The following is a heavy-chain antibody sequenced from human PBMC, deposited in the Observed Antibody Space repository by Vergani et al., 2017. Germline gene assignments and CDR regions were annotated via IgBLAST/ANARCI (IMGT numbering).Heavy chain of an antibody. CDR3: ARGYYDILTGYYKGYYGMDV. J-gene: IGHJ6*02. V-gene: IGHV1-69*09. D-gene: IGHD3-9*01. CDR1: GGTFSSYT. CDR2: IIPIVDIA. Sequence: QVQLVQSGAEVKKPGSSVKVSCKASGGTFSSYTISWVRQAPGQGLEWMGRIIPIVDIANYAQKFQGRVTITADKSTSTAYMELSSLRSEDTAVYYCARGYYDILTGYYKGYYGMDVWGQGTTVTVSS.